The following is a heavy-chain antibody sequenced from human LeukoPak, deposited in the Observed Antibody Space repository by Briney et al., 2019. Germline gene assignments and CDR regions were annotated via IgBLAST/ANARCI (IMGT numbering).Heavy chain of an antibody. CDR2: INPNSGGT. CDR1: GYTFTSYD. CDR3: ARGRSDHYGMDV. J-gene: IGHJ6*01. D-gene: IGHD6-19*01. Sequence: ASVKVSCKASGYTFTSYDINWVRQAPGQGLEWMGWINPNSGGTNYAQKFQGRVTMTRDTSISTVYMEMTRLRSDDTAVYYCARGRSDHYGMDVWGQGTTVTVSS. V-gene: IGHV1-2*02.